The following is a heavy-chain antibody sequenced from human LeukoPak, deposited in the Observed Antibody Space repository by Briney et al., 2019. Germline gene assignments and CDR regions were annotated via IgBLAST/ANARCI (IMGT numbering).Heavy chain of an antibody. CDR2: IYYSGST. D-gene: IGHD2/OR15-2a*01. CDR1: GGSISSYY. CDR3: ARVDFRINTYYYYYYMDV. Sequence: SETLSLTCTVSGGSISSYYWSWIRQPPGKGLEWIGYIYYSGSTNYNPSLKSRVTISVDTSKNQFSLKLSSVTAADTAVYYCARVDFRINTYYYYYYMDVWGKGTTVTVSS. V-gene: IGHV4-59*01. J-gene: IGHJ6*03.